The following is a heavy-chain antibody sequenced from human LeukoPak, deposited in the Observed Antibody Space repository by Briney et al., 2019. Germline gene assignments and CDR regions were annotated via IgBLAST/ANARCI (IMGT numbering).Heavy chain of an antibody. CDR1: GFTFSSYW. J-gene: IGHJ6*02. CDR2: IKQDGSEK. CDR3: AGNEQWLVRYYGMDV. D-gene: IGHD6-19*01. Sequence: GGSLRLSCAASGFTFSSYWMSWVRQAPGRGLEWVANIKQDGSEKYYVDSVKGRFTISRDNAKNSLYLQMNSLRAEDTAVYYCAGNEQWLVRYYGMDVWGQGTTVTVSS. V-gene: IGHV3-7*01.